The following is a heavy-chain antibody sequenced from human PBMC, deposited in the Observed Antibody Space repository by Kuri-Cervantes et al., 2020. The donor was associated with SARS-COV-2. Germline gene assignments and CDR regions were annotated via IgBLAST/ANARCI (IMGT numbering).Heavy chain of an antibody. CDR1: GFPFSSYA. CDR3: ARDRFDVLSGTTPFY. V-gene: IGHV3-30*04. J-gene: IGHJ4*02. Sequence: GESLKISCTASGFPFSSYAIHWVRQAPGKGLEWVAVISYDGSNNYFAESVKGRFTISRDNSKNTVYLQMNRLRFEDTSVYYCARDRFDVLSGTTPFYWGQGTLVTVSS. D-gene: IGHD1-20*01. CDR2: ISYDGSNN.